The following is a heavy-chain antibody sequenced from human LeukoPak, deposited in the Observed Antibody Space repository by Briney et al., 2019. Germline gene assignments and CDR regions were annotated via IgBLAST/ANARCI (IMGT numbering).Heavy chain of an antibody. D-gene: IGHD4-17*01. CDR3: ARKLGYGDSPWHFDY. CDR1: GGSLSSYY. Sequence: SETLSLTCTVSGGSLSSYYWSWIRQPPGKGLEWIGYIYYSGSTNYNPSLKSRVTISVDTSKNQFSLKLSSVTAADTAVYYCARKLGYGDSPWHFDYWGQGTLVTVSS. CDR2: IYYSGST. J-gene: IGHJ4*02. V-gene: IGHV4-59*01.